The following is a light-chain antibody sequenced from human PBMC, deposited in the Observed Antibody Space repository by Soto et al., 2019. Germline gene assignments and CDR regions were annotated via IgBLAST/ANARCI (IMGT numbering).Light chain of an antibody. J-gene: IGKJ2*01. Sequence: IMLTQSPGTLSLSPGERATLSCRASQRISSMYLAWYQQKPGRAPRLIIYGASRRATGIPERFSGSESGTDFVLSINNLEPEDFASYYCQQRANWLFGQGTKLEIK. CDR1: QRISSMY. CDR2: GAS. V-gene: IGKV3D-20*02. CDR3: QQRANWL.